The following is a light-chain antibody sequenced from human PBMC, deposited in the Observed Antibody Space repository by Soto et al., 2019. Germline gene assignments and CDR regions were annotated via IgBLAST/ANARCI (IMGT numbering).Light chain of an antibody. CDR3: QQRSNWPPT. J-gene: IGKJ2*01. Sequence: EIVLTQSPATLSLSPGERATLSCRASQSVRSYLAWYQQKPGQAPRLLIYDAYNRSTGIPARFSDIGSGTDFTLTIRSLEPEDFAVYYCQQRSNWPPTFGQGKKLEIK. CDR2: DAY. CDR1: QSVRSY. V-gene: IGKV3-11*01.